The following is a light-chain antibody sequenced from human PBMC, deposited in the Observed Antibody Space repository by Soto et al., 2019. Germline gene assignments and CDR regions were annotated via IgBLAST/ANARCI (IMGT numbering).Light chain of an antibody. J-gene: IGKJ1*01. CDR2: GAS. CDR1: QSVSSSY. V-gene: IGKV3-20*01. CDR3: QQYGSSPWT. Sequence: EVVMTQSPANLSLSPGAGATLSCRASQSVSSSYLAWYQQKPGQAPRLLIYGASSRATGIPDRFSGSGSGTDFTLTISRLEPEDFAVYYCQQYGSSPWTFGQGTKVDIK.